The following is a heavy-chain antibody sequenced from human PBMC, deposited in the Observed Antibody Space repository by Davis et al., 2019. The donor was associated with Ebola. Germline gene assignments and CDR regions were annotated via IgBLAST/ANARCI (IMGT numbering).Heavy chain of an antibody. CDR2: IVPIFGSA. J-gene: IGHJ4*02. D-gene: IGHD6-13*01. CDR3: ARGRGSIADTPDFDY. CDR1: GGTFSSYA. V-gene: IGHV1-69*06. Sequence: AASVKVSCKTSGGTFSSYAITWVRQAPGQGLEWMGGIVPIFGSANYAQKFQGRVTIIADKSTNTVYMELSSLRSEDTAVYYCARGRGSIADTPDFDYWGQGTLVTVSS.